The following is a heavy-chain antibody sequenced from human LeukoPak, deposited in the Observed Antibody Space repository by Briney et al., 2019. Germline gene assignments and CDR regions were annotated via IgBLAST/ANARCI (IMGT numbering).Heavy chain of an antibody. Sequence: GGSLRRYCAASGFTFSSYAMSWVRQAPGQGLEWVSAISGSGGSTYYADSVKGRFTISRDNSKNTLYLQMNSLRAEDTAVYYCAKDTKFWRIVVVPAASDYWGQGTLVTVSS. V-gene: IGHV3-23*01. CDR1: GFTFSSYA. CDR2: ISGSGGST. J-gene: IGHJ4*02. CDR3: AKDTKFWRIVVVPAASDY. D-gene: IGHD2-2*01.